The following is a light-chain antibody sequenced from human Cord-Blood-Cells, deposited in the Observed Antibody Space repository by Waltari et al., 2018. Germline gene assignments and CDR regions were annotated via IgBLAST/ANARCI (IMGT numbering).Light chain of an antibody. Sequence: QSALTPPLPASGSPGQSVTLHCTGTRSDVGGYNYVSRSPQHPGKAPQLVLYEVSKRPSGVPDRCSGSKSGNTASLTVSGLQAEDEADYYCSSYAGSNNFVFGTGTKVTVL. CDR3: SSYAGSNNFV. CDR1: RSDVGGYNY. CDR2: EVS. V-gene: IGLV2-8*01. J-gene: IGLJ1*01.